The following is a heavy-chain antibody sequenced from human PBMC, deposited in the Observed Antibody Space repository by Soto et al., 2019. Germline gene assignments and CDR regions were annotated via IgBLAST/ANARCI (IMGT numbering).Heavy chain of an antibody. CDR3: ARRGRLPISSHYFDY. D-gene: IGHD5-12*01. CDR1: VFTFDDYG. CDR2: INWNGGRT. Sequence: CLRRSCAGSVFTFDDYGMIWVLQAPGKVLDCFSAINWNGGRTAYVDSLKGRFTISRDNAKNSLYLQMNSLRAEDTAFYYCARRGRLPISSHYFDYWGQGALVTVSS. V-gene: IGHV3-20*04. J-gene: IGHJ4*02.